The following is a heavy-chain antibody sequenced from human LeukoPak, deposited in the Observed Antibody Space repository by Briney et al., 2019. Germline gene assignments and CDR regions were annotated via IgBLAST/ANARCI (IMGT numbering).Heavy chain of an antibody. J-gene: IGHJ4*02. CDR3: ARQRRYSDISAYLRTAFDY. Sequence: ASETLSLTCTVSGGSITSSSYYWGWIRQLPGKGLEWIGSIYYSGSTYYNPSLKSRVTISVDTSKNQFSLKLSSVTAADTAVYYCARQRRYSDISAYLRTAFDYWGQGTLVTVSS. V-gene: IGHV4-39*01. CDR2: IYYSGST. CDR1: GGSITSSSYY. D-gene: IGHD3-22*01.